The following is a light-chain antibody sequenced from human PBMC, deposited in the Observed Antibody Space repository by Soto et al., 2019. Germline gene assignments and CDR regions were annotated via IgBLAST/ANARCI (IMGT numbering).Light chain of an antibody. J-gene: IGKJ1*01. CDR2: GTS. Sequence: EIVLTQSPDTLSLSPGEGATLSCRASQTASSSYLAWYQQKPGQAPRLLIYGTSTRATGIPDRFSGSGSGTDFTLTISGLEPEDFAVYYCQQYGSSGTFGQGTKVDI. CDR3: QQYGSSGT. CDR1: QTASSSY. V-gene: IGKV3-20*01.